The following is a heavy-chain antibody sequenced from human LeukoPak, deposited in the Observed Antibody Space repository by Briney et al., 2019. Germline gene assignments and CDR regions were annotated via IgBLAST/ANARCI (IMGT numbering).Heavy chain of an antibody. CDR2: IFYSGSS. Sequence: KASETLSLTCTVSGDSISSTSYYWGWIRQPPGKGLEWIGSIFYSGSSYYNPSLKSRVTMSVDTSKNQFSLKLNSVTAADTAVYYCARARGDGLIDYWGQGTLVTVSS. V-gene: IGHV4-39*07. J-gene: IGHJ4*02. CDR3: ARARGDGLIDY. CDR1: GDSISSTSYY. D-gene: IGHD5-24*01.